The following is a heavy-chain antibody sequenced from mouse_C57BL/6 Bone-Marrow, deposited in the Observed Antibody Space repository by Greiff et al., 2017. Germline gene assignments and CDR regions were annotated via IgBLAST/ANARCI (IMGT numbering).Heavy chain of an antibody. V-gene: IGHV5-17*01. CDR1: GFTFSDYG. CDR3: ARGDYAYEGAWFAY. Sequence: EVQGVESGGGLVKPGGSLKLSCAASGFTFSDYGMHWVRQAPEKGLKWVAYISSGSSTIYYTDTVKGRFTISRANAKNTLFLQVTSLRSEDTAMYYCARGDYAYEGAWFAYWGQGTLVTVSA. CDR2: ISSGSSTI. J-gene: IGHJ3*01. D-gene: IGHD2-14*01.